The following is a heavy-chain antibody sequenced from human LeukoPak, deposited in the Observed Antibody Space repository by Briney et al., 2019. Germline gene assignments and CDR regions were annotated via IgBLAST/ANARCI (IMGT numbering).Heavy chain of an antibody. CDR1: GFTFSSYS. Sequence: AGGSLRLSCVASGFTFSSYSMHWVRQAPGKGLEWVSYISSTSNTIYYADSVKGRFTISRDNAKNSLYLQMNSLRDEDTAVYYCARDGGRDGTYWYYYWGQGTLVTVSS. V-gene: IGHV3-48*02. CDR2: ISSTSNTI. J-gene: IGHJ4*02. D-gene: IGHD2-8*02. CDR3: ARDGGRDGTYWYYY.